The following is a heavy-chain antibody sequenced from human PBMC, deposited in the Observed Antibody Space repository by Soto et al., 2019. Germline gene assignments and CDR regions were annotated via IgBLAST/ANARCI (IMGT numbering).Heavy chain of an antibody. J-gene: IGHJ4*02. CDR3: ARVVVVAATHFYFDY. CDR1: GGSISSYY. D-gene: IGHD2-15*01. V-gene: IGHV4-59*08. Sequence: SETLSLTCTVSGGSISSYYWSWIRQPPGKGLEWIGYIYYSGSTNYNPSLKSRVTISVDTSKNQFSLKLSSVTAADTAVYYCARVVVVAATHFYFDYWGQGTLVTVSS. CDR2: IYYSGST.